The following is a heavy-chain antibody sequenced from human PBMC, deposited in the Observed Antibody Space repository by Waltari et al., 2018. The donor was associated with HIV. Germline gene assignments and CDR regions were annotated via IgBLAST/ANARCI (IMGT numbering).Heavy chain of an antibody. V-gene: IGHV4-34*01. CDR2: INQSGGT. CDR1: GGSFSGYY. CDR3: ARTLDSSGYDYHY. D-gene: IGHD3-22*01. Sequence: QVQLQQWGAGLLKPSETLSLTCAVYGGSFSGYYWRWIRQPPGKGLEWIGGINQSGGTNNNPALKGRVTISVDSSKNQVSLKLSSVTAADTAVYYGARTLDSSGYDYHYWGQGTMVTVSS. J-gene: IGHJ4*02.